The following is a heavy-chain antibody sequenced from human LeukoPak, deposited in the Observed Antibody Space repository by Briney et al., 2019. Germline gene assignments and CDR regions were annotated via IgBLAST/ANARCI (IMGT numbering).Heavy chain of an antibody. CDR2: IYTSGST. Sequence: PSETLSLTCTVSGGSISSGSYYWSWIRQPAGKGLEWIGRIYTSGSTNYNPSLKSRVTISVDTSKNQFSLKLSSVTAADTAVYYCARVQDIVVVPAASRGYYYMDVWGKGTTVTVSS. J-gene: IGHJ6*03. D-gene: IGHD2-2*01. CDR3: ARVQDIVVVPAASRGYYYMDV. CDR1: GGSISSGSYY. V-gene: IGHV4-61*02.